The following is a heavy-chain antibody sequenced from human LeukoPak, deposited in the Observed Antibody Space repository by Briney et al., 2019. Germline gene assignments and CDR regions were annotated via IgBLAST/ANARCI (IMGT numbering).Heavy chain of an antibody. D-gene: IGHD5-12*01. Sequence: SQTLSLTCAISGDSVSSNSAAWNWIRQSPSRGLEWLGRTYYRSKWYNDYAVSVKSRITINPDTSKNQFSLQLNSVTPEDTAVYYCARGLAHHTYYYYGMDVWGQGTTVTVSS. CDR3: ARGLAHHTYYYYGMDV. CDR2: TYYRSKWYN. V-gene: IGHV6-1*01. J-gene: IGHJ6*02. CDR1: GDSVSSNSAA.